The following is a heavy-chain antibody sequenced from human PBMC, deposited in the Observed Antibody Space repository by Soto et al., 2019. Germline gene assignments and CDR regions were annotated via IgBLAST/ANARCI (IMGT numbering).Heavy chain of an antibody. CDR3: AKDMAVVRAAPLGIAADY. CDR2: ISYDGSNK. Sequence: PAGSLRLSCASSGVTVSSYGMHWVRQAPGKGLEWVAVISYDGSNKYYADSVKGRFTISRDKSKNTLYLQMNSLRAEDTAMYHCAKDMAVVRAAPLGIAADYWGQGTLVTVSS. CDR1: GVTVSSYG. D-gene: IGHD2-2*01. V-gene: IGHV3-30*18. J-gene: IGHJ4*02.